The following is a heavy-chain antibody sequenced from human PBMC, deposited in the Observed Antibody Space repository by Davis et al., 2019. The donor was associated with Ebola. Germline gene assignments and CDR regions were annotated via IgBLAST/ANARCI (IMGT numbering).Heavy chain of an antibody. V-gene: IGHV1-69*13. J-gene: IGHJ4*02. D-gene: IGHD5-12*01. CDR3: ARESGYYFDY. CDR2: IIPIFNSA. CDR1: GGTFSTYT. Sequence: SVKVSCKTSGGTFSTYTISWVRQAPGQGLEWMGGIIPIFNSANYARKFQGRVTISADESTGTAYMELSSLRSEDTAVYYCARESGYYFDYWGQGILVTVSS.